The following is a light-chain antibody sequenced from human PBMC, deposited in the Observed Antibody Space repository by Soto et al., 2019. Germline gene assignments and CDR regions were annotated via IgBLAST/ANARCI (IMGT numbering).Light chain of an antibody. CDR2: LNSDGSH. Sequence: QPVLTQSPSASASLGASVKLTCTLSSGHSSYAIAWHQQHPEKGPRYLMKLNSDGSHSKGDGIPDRFSGSSSGAERYLTISSLQSEDEAAYYCQTWGTGIQVFGGGTKFTVL. J-gene: IGLJ3*02. CDR3: QTWGTGIQV. CDR1: SGHSSYA. V-gene: IGLV4-69*01.